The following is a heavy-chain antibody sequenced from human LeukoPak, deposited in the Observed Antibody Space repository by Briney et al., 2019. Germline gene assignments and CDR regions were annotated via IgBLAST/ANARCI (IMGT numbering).Heavy chain of an antibody. CDR1: GGPISSNNW. J-gene: IGHJ4*02. CDR2: MYHSGST. D-gene: IGHD2-2*02. CDR3: ARKRADTWYYFDY. Sequence: SETLSLTCAVSGGPISSNNWWSWVRQPPGKGLEWIGEMYHSGSTNYNPSLKSRVTISVDKSKNQFSLKLNSVTAADTAVYYCARKRADTWYYFDYWGQGTLVTVSS. V-gene: IGHV4-4*02.